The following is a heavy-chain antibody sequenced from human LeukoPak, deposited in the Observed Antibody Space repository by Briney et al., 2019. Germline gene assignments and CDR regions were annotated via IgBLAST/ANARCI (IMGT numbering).Heavy chain of an antibody. CDR2: ISGSGDST. J-gene: IGHJ4*02. CDR1: GFTFSGYA. Sequence: GGSLRLSCAASGFTFSGYAMSWVRQAPGKGLEWVSAISGSGDSTYYADSVKGRFTISRDNSKNTLYLQMNSLRAEDTAVYYCAKDQADCSSSSCYERGFDYWGQGTLVTVSS. V-gene: IGHV3-23*01. CDR3: AKDQADCSSSSCYERGFDY. D-gene: IGHD2-2*01.